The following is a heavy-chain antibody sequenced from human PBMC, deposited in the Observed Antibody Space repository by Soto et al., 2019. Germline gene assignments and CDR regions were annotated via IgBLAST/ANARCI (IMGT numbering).Heavy chain of an antibody. J-gene: IGHJ5*02. CDR1: GGSFSGYY. D-gene: IGHD3-3*01. V-gene: IGHV4-34*01. CDR3: ARGSLRGFWSGFLQP. Sequence: SETLSLTCAVYGGSFSGYYWSWIRQPPGKGLEWIGEINHSGSTNYNPSLKSRVTISVDTSKNQFSLKLSSVTAADTAVYYRARGSLRGFWSGFLQPWGQGTLVTVSS. CDR2: INHSGST.